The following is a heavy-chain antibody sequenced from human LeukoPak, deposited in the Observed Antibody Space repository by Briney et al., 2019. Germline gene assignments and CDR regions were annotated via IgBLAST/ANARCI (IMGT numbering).Heavy chain of an antibody. D-gene: IGHD2-21*01. J-gene: IGHJ5*02. CDR3: AGGQNGCLLFFFETTCHMYNWFDP. CDR1: GFTFGSYW. CDR2: IKEDGSEK. Sequence: GGSLRLSCAASGFTFGSYWMTWVRQAPGRGLEWVANIKEDGSEKYYVDSVKGRFTISRDNAKNSLYLQMNSLRAEDTAVYYCAGGQNGCLLFFFETTCHMYNWFDPWGQGTLVTVSS. V-gene: IGHV3-7*01.